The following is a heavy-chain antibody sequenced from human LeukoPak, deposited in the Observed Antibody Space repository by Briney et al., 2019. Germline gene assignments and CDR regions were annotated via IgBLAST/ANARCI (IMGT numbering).Heavy chain of an antibody. CDR3: ARGLVGYSYDSPTAFDY. V-gene: IGHV3-7*03. Sequence: GGSLRLSCTASGFSFSSYWMIWVRQAPGKGLEWVANIKHDGSEQHYVDFVKGRFTISRDNTMNSVYLQMDSLRVEDTAVYYCARGLVGYSYDSPTAFDYWGQGTLVTVSS. CDR2: IKHDGSEQ. J-gene: IGHJ4*02. D-gene: IGHD5-18*01. CDR1: GFSFSSYW.